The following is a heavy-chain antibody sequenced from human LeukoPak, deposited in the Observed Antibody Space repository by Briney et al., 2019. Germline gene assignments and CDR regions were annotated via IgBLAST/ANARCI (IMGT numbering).Heavy chain of an antibody. V-gene: IGHV1-2*02. J-gene: IGHJ3*02. CDR1: GYTFTSYD. Sequence: GASVTVSFKASGYTFTSYDINWVRQAAGQGREWMGWINPNSGGTNYAQKFQGRVTMTRDPSISTAYMELSRLRSDDTAVYYCARDKGIAAAGDAFDIWGQGTMVTVSS. D-gene: IGHD6-13*01. CDR2: INPNSGGT. CDR3: ARDKGIAAAGDAFDI.